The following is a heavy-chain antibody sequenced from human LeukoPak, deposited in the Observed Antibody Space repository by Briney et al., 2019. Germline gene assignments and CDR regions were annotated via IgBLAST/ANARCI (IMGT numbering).Heavy chain of an antibody. D-gene: IGHD2-2*01. CDR1: GGSISSYY. V-gene: IGHV4-4*07. J-gene: IGHJ6*03. Sequence: SETLSLTCTVSGGSISSYYWSWIRQPAGKGLEWLGRIYTSGSTNYNPSLKSRVTMSVDTSKNQFSLKLSSVTAADTAVYYCARAGYCSSTSCRIKRYYYYYMDVWGKGTTVTVSS. CDR2: IYTSGST. CDR3: ARAGYCSSTSCRIKRYYYYYMDV.